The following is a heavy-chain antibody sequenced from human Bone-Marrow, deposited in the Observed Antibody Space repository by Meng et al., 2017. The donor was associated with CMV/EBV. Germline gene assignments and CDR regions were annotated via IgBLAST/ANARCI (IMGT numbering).Heavy chain of an antibody. CDR2: VNAGNGNT. V-gene: IGHV1-3*01. D-gene: IGHD1-26*01. Sequence: KAYGYIFTNFALHWVRQAPGQSFEWMGWVNAGNGNTRYSQKFQGRVTITRDTSATTVYMELSSLRSDDTTVYYCARNPLGDSYWYFDLWGRGTLVTVSS. CDR1: GYIFTNFA. CDR3: ARNPLGDSYWYFDL. J-gene: IGHJ2*01.